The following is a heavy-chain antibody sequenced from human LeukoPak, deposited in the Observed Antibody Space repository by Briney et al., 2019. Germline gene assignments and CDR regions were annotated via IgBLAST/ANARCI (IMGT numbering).Heavy chain of an antibody. CDR3: ARYESDFWSGYSLFGTFDY. V-gene: IGHV3-48*03. CDR2: ISSSGSTI. J-gene: IGHJ4*02. CDR1: GFTFSSYE. D-gene: IGHD3-3*01. Sequence: GGSLRLSCAASGFTFSSYEMNWVRQAPGKGLEWVSHISSSGSTIYYADSVKGRFTISRDNAKNSLYLQMNSLRAEDTAVYYCARYESDFWSGYSLFGTFDYWGQGTLVTVSS.